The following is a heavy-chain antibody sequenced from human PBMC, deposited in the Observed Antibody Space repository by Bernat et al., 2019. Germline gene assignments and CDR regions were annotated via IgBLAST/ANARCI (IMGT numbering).Heavy chain of an antibody. V-gene: IGHV3-33*01. Sequence: SCAASRFTFSRYGLHCVRQAPGKGLEWVAVLWYDARHKYYADSVKVRFTISRDNSKNTLYLQMNSLRAEDTAVYYCASTYSSSWQNYYYYGMDVWGEGITV. CDR3: ASTYSSSWQNYYYYGMDV. J-gene: IGHJ6*01. CDR1: RFTFSRYG. CDR2: LWYDARHK. D-gene: IGHD6-13*01.